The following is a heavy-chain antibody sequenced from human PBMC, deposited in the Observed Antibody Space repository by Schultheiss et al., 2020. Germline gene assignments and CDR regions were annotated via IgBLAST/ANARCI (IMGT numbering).Heavy chain of an antibody. CDR2: INHSGST. V-gene: IGHV4-34*01. CDR3: ARVLRLGELSLWHDY. Sequence: SETLSLTCTVSGGSISSYYWSWIRQPPGKGLEWIGEINHSGSTNYNPSLKSRVTISVDTSKNQFSLKLSSVTAADTAVYYCARVLRLGELSLWHDYWGQGTLVTVSS. J-gene: IGHJ4*02. D-gene: IGHD3-16*02. CDR1: GGSISSYY.